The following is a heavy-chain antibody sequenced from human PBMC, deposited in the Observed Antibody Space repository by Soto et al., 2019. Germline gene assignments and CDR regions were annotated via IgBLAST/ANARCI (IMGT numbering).Heavy chain of an antibody. J-gene: IGHJ4*02. CDR1: GGSFSGYY. D-gene: IGHD7-27*01. V-gene: IGHV4-34*01. Sequence: SETLSLTCAVYGGSFSGYYWSWIRQPPGKGLEWIGEINHSGSTNYNPSLKSRVTISVDTSKNQFSLKLSSVTAADTAVYYCAREGRTGDMGGRVYWGQGTLVTVSS. CDR3: AREGRTGDMGGRVY. CDR2: INHSGST.